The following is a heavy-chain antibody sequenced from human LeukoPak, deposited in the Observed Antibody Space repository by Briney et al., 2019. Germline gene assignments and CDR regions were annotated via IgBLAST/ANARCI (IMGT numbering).Heavy chain of an antibody. CDR2: ISGSGGST. Sequence: GGSLRLSCAASGFTFSSYAMSWVRQAPGKGLEWVSAISGSGGSTYYADSVKGRFTISRDNSKNTLYLQMNSLRAGDTAVYYCAKYGGSYHTPFDYWGQGTLVTVSS. CDR3: AKYGGSYHTPFDY. V-gene: IGHV3-23*01. CDR1: GFTFSSYA. D-gene: IGHD1-26*01. J-gene: IGHJ4*02.